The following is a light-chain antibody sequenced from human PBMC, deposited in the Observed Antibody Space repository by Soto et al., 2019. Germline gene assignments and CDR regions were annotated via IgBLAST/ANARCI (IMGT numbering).Light chain of an antibody. Sequence: EIVLTQSPGTLSLSPGERATLSCRASQSVSSGFLAWYQQKPGQAPRLLIYAASARATGIPDRFSGSGSGTGFTLTVSRLEPEDFAVYYCQQYHNSPRTFGQGTKVDIK. CDR1: QSVSSGF. V-gene: IGKV3-20*01. CDR3: QQYHNSPRT. J-gene: IGKJ1*01. CDR2: AAS.